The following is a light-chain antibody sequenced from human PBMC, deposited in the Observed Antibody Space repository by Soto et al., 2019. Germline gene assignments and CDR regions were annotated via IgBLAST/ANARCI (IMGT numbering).Light chain of an antibody. CDR3: QQYHSFSLT. V-gene: IGKV1-5*01. Sequence: DIQMTQSPSTLSASVGGRVTITCRASQSVSNWLAWYQQKPGKALKLLIHDASSLESGVPSRFSGSGSGTEFTLTITSLQPDDFATYYCQQYHSFSLTFGGGTKVDIK. CDR1: QSVSNW. J-gene: IGKJ4*01. CDR2: DAS.